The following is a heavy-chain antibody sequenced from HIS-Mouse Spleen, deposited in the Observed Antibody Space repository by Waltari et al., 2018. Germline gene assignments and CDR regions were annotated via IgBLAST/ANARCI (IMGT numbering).Heavy chain of an antibody. CDR3: AREIPYSSSWYDWYFDL. Sequence: QLQLQESGPGRVKPSETLSLTCTVSGGSISSSSYSWGWTRQPPGKGLEWIGSIYYSGSTYYNPSLKSRVTISVDTSKNQFSLKLSSVTAADTAVYYCAREIPYSSSWYDWYFDLWGRGTLVTVSS. CDR2: IYYSGST. J-gene: IGHJ2*01. CDR1: GGSISSSSYS. V-gene: IGHV4-39*07. D-gene: IGHD6-13*01.